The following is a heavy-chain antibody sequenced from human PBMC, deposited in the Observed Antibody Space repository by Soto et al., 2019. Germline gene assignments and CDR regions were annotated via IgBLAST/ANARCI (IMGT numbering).Heavy chain of an antibody. CDR3: ARDGSGMITMVRGVTFYYYGMDV. Sequence: QVQLVQSGAEVKKPGASVKVSCKASGYTFTSYGISWVRQAPGQGLEWMGWISAYNGNTNYAQKLQGRVTMTTDTSTSTAYMELRSLRSDDTAVHYCARDGSGMITMVRGVTFYYYGMDVWGQGTTVTVSS. D-gene: IGHD3-10*01. J-gene: IGHJ6*02. CDR2: ISAYNGNT. V-gene: IGHV1-18*01. CDR1: GYTFTSYG.